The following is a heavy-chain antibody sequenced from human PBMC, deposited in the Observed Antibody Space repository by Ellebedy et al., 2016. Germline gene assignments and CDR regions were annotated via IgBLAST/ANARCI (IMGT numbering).Heavy chain of an antibody. CDR3: AKKNNWNDVSYYYYYGMDI. Sequence: GESLKISXAASGFTFDDYAMHWVRQAPGKGLVWVSRINSDGSSTYYADSVKGRFTISRDNSKNTLYLQMNSLRAEDTAVYYCAKKNNWNDVSYYYYYGMDIWGQGTTVTVSS. J-gene: IGHJ6*02. V-gene: IGHV3-23*01. CDR2: INSDGSST. D-gene: IGHD1-1*01. CDR1: GFTFDDYA.